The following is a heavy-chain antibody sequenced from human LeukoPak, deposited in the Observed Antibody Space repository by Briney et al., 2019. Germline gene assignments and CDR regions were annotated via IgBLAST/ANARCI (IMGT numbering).Heavy chain of an antibody. CDR3: ARDQTTAVRSSGPQRYYYGMDV. CDR2: IFTRGRT. Sequence: SETLSLTCTVAGGSLSSFYWSWIRQPAGKGLEWIGRIFTRGRTNYNPSLKSRVTMSVDTSKNQFSLKLSSVTAADTAVYYCARDQTTAVRSSGPQRYYYGMDVWGQGTTVTVSS. D-gene: IGHD3-22*01. CDR1: GGSLSSFY. J-gene: IGHJ6*02. V-gene: IGHV4-4*07.